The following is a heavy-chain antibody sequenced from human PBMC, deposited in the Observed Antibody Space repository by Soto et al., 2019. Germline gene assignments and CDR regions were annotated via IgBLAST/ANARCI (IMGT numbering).Heavy chain of an antibody. J-gene: IGHJ3*01. D-gene: IGHD2-2*02. CDR3: VKALPARYNSPKVFDV. Sequence: PGGSLRLSCSASGFTFSNFAMHWVRQAPGKGLEYVSAITNNGGNTYYADSVNGRFTISRDNSKNTMWLQMSSLRTEDTAVYFCVKALPARYNSPKVFDVWGRGKMVTVSS. CDR2: ITNNGGNT. V-gene: IGHV3-64D*06. CDR1: GFTFSNFA.